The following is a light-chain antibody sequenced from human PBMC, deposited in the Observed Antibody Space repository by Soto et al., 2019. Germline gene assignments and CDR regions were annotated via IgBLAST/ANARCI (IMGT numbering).Light chain of an antibody. V-gene: IGKV3-15*01. Sequence: EIVMKKSPATLSVYPGERATLSCRASQSVSSNLAWYQQKPGQAPRLLIYAASTRATDIPARFSGSGSGTEFTLTVSSLQSEDFVVYYCQQYNIWPRTFGQGTKVDIK. J-gene: IGKJ1*01. CDR2: AAS. CDR1: QSVSSN. CDR3: QQYNIWPRT.